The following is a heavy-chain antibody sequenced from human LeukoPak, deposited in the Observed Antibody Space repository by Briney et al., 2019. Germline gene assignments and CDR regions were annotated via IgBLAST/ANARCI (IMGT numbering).Heavy chain of an antibody. CDR1: GFTFSSYS. D-gene: IGHD3-3*01. Sequence: GGSLRLSCAASGFTFSSYSMNWVRQAPGKGLEWVSSISSSSSYIYYADSVKGRFTISRDNAKNSLYLQMNSLRAEDTAVYYCARDRLHGYDFWSGDLDYWGQGSLVTVSS. CDR2: ISSSSSYI. CDR3: ARDRLHGYDFWSGDLDY. J-gene: IGHJ4*02. V-gene: IGHV3-21*01.